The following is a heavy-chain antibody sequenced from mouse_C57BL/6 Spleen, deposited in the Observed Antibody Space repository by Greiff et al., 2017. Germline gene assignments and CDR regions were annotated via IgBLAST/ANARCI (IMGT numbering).Heavy chain of an antibody. J-gene: IGHJ2*01. V-gene: IGHV2-2*01. Sequence: VQLQQSGPGLVQPSQSLSITCTVSGFSLTSYGVHWVRQSPGKGLEWLGVIWSGGSTDYNAAFISRRSISKDNSKSQVFFKMNSLQADDTAIYYCARDDGYHRVFDYWGQGTTLTVSS. CDR1: GFSLTSYG. CDR2: IWSGGST. CDR3: ARDDGYHRVFDY. D-gene: IGHD2-3*01.